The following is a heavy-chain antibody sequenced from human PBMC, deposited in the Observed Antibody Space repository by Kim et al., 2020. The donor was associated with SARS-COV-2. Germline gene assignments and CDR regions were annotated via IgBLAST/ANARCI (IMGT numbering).Heavy chain of an antibody. V-gene: IGHV3-23*01. Sequence: GGSLRLSCAASGFTFSAYAMSWVRQAPGQGLEWVSGISGSDETTYYADSVKGRFIISRDNSKNALHLQMNSLRAEDTAVYYCAKYFGSSGPEFQHWGQGTLVTVSS. D-gene: IGHD3-22*01. CDR3: AKYFGSSGPEFQH. CDR1: GFTFSAYA. J-gene: IGHJ1*01. CDR2: ISGSDETT.